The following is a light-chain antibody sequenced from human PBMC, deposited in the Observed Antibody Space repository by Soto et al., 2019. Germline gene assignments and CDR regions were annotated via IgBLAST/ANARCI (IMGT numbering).Light chain of an antibody. CDR3: QQYDNYPWT. CDR1: QNINRR. CDR2: DAS. Sequence: DIQMTQSPSTLSASVGDRVTINCRASQNINRRLAWYQQKPGKAPNLLIYDASSLESGVPARFSGGGSGTEFTLTISSLQPEDFSTFYCQQYDNYPWTFGQGTKVDIK. V-gene: IGKV1-5*01. J-gene: IGKJ1*01.